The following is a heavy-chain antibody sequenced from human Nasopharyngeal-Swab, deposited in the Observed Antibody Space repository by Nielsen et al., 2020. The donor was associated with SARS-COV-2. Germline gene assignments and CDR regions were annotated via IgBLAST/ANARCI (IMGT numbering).Heavy chain of an antibody. D-gene: IGHD2/OR15-2a*01. CDR3: ARALWKKSYYYYMDV. CDR1: GGSISSSSYY. CDR2: INHSGST. J-gene: IGHJ6*03. V-gene: IGHV4-39*07. Sequence: SETLSLTCTVSGGSISSSSYYWGWIRQPPGKGLEWIGEINHSGSTNYNPSLKSRVTISIDTSKNQFSLKLSSATAADTAVYYCARALWKKSYYYYMDVWGKGTTVTVSS.